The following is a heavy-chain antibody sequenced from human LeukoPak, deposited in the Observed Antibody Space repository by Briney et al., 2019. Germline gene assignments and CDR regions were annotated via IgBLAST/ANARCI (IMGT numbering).Heavy chain of an antibody. CDR2: INHSGST. Sequence: SETLSLTCAVYGGSFSGYYWSWIRQPPGKGLEWIGEINHSGSTNYNPSLKGRVTISVDTSKNQFSLKLSSVTAADTAVYYCARVQGVITKRPAFDYWGQGTLVTVSS. V-gene: IGHV4-34*01. D-gene: IGHD3-22*01. CDR1: GGSFSGYY. J-gene: IGHJ4*02. CDR3: ARVQGVITKRPAFDY.